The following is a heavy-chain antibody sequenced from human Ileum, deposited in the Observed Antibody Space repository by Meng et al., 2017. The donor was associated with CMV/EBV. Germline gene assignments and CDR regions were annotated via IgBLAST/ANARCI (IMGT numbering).Heavy chain of an antibody. CDR3: ARGYSDFDY. Sequence: HTSILAGISVATRSMFWSWLQQNPQKGLTWIGYIAYSAKTQYNSTFKSRVSILVDASNSQFSLKLTSVTVADTTIYFCARGYSDFDYWGQGTLVTVSS. CDR1: GISVATRSMF. V-gene: IGHV4-61*01. CDR2: IAYSAKT. D-gene: IGHD5-18*01. J-gene: IGHJ4*02.